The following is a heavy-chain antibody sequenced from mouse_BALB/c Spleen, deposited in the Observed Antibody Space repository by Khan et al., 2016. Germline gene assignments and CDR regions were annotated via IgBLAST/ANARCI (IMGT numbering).Heavy chain of an antibody. J-gene: IGHJ4*01. Sequence: QVQLKQPGAEVMKPGASVKISCKTTGYIFSSFWIEWVKQRPGHGLEWIGEIFPGSVSTYYNERFKDKATVTADASHNTPSMQISRLTSEDSAIYYLARWGLSSWGQGTSVTFSS. CDR1: GYIFSSFW. CDR2: IFPGSVST. V-gene: IGHV1-9*01. D-gene: IGHD1-3*01. CDR3: ARWGLSS.